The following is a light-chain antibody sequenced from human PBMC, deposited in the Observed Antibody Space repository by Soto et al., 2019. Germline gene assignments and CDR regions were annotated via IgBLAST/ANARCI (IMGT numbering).Light chain of an antibody. CDR1: QSVSSN. CDR2: GAS. V-gene: IGKV3-15*01. J-gene: IGKJ1*01. Sequence: EIVMTQSPATLSVSPGERATLSCRASQSVSSNLAWYQQKPGQAPRLLIYGASTRATGIPARFSGSGSGTEFTLTISSLQYEDFEVYYCQQYNNWQVTLGQGTKVDIK. CDR3: QQYNNWQVT.